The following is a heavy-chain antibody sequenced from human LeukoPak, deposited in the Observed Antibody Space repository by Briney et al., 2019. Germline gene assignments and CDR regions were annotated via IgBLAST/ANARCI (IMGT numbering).Heavy chain of an antibody. CDR1: GFTFGDYA. CDR2: IRSKAYGGTT. D-gene: IGHD3-22*01. J-gene: IGHJ6*03. CDR3: TRAFYDSSGYYPWYYYYYMDV. Sequence: GGSLRLSCTASGFTFGDYAMSWVRQAAGKGLGWGGFIRSKAYGGTTEYAASVKGRFTISRDDSKSLAYLQMNSLKTEDTAVSYCTRAFYDSSGYYPWYYYYYMDVWGKGTTVSISS. V-gene: IGHV3-49*04.